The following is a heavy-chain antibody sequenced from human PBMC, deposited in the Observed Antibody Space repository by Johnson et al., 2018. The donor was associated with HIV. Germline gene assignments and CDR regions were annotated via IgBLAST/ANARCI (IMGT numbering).Heavy chain of an antibody. CDR3: NTVTTVPTWD. D-gene: IGHD4-17*01. CDR2: VKSKTDGGTT. J-gene: IGHJ3*01. Sequence: VQLVESGGGVVQPGGSLRLSCAASGFTFNNAWMSWVRQAPGKGLEWVGRVKSKTDGGTTDYAAPVKGRFTISRDDSKNTLYLQMTSLKTEYTAVHYCNTVTTVPTWDWGQVTMVTVSS. V-gene: IGHV3-15*01. CDR1: GFTFNNAW.